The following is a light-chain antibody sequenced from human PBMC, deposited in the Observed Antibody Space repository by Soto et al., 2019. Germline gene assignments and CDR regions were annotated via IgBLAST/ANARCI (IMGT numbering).Light chain of an antibody. J-gene: IGKJ1*01. CDR3: QQYNSWPPGT. Sequence: EIVMPQSPVTLSVSPGASATLSCRASQSVSSNLAWYQQKPGQAPRLLIYGASTRATGIPARFSGSGSGTEFTLTISSLQSEDFAVYSCQQYNSWPPGTFGQGTKVDIK. CDR1: QSVSSN. V-gene: IGKV3-15*01. CDR2: GAS.